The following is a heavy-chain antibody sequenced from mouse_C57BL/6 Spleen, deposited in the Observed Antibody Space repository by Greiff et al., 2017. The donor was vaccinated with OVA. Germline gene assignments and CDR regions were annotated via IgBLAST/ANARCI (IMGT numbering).Heavy chain of an antibody. CDR1: GYNFTSYW. CDR3: ARFDSYAMDY. Sequence: QVHVKQPGAELVKPGASVKLSCKASGYNFTSYWMQWVKQRPGQGLEWIGEIDPSDSYTNYNQKLKGKATLTVDTSSSTAYMQLSSLTSEDSAVYYCARFDSYAMDYWGQGTSVTVSS. V-gene: IGHV1-50*01. CDR2: IDPSDSYT. J-gene: IGHJ4*01.